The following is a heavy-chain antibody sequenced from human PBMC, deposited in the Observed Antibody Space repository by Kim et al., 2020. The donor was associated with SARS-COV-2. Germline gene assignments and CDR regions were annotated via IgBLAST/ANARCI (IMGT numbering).Heavy chain of an antibody. CDR2: ISAYNGNT. Sequence: ASVKVSCKASGYTFTSYGISWVRQAPGQGLEWMGWISAYNGNTNYAQKLQGRVTMTTHTSTSTAYMELRSLRSDDTAVYYCAIIGGSFDTYYYDSSGYYYDYWGQGTLVTVSS. CDR1: GYTFTSYG. CDR3: AIIGGSFDTYYYDSSGYYYDY. V-gene: IGHV1-18*04. J-gene: IGHJ4*02. D-gene: IGHD3-22*01.